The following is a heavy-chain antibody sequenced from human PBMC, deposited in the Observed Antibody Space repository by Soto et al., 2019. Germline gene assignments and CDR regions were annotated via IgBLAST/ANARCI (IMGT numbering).Heavy chain of an antibody. CDR1: GGTFSSYA. V-gene: IGHV1-69*13. D-gene: IGHD3-22*01. J-gene: IGHJ4*02. CDR3: ARGRTYYYDSSGHPTHYFDY. CDR2: IIPIFGTA. Sequence: ASVKVSCKASGGTFSSYAISWVRQDPGQGLEWMGGIIPIFGTANYAQKFQGRVTITADESTSTAYMELSSLRSEDTAVYYCARGRTYYYDSSGHPTHYFDYWGQGTLVTVSS.